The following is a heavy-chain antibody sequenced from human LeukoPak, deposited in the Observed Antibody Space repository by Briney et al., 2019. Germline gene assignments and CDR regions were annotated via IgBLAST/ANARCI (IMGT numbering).Heavy chain of an antibody. D-gene: IGHD6-6*01. CDR2: INDSGST. V-gene: IGHV4-38-2*02. J-gene: IGHJ4*02. Sequence: SETLSLTCTVSGYSIRSGYYWSWTRQSPGKGLEWIGEINDSGSTNYNPSLKSRVTMSIDTSKKQFSLKLTSVTAADSAVYYCARNSAYSTSSGINCWGQGTLVTVSS. CDR1: GYSIRSGYY. CDR3: ARNSAYSTSSGINC.